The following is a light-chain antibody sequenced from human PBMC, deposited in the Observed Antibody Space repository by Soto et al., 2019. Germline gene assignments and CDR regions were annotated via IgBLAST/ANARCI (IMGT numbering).Light chain of an antibody. CDR1: SSDVGRYNI. V-gene: IGLV2-23*01. CDR2: EGS. Sequence: QSALTQPASVSGSPGQSITISCTGSSSDVGRYNIVSWYQQHPGKALKLMIYEGSQRPSGVSDRFSGSKSGNTASLTISGLQAEDEADYYCCSYAGDRDLIFGGGTKLTVL. J-gene: IGLJ2*01. CDR3: CSYAGDRDLI.